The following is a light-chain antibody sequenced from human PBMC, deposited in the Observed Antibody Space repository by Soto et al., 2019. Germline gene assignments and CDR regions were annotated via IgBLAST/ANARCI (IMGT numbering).Light chain of an antibody. V-gene: IGLV2-14*01. CDR1: SSDVGGYNY. Sequence: QSALTQPASVSGSPGQSITISCTGTSSDVGGYNYVSWYQQHPGKAPNLMIYEVSNRPSGVSNRFSGSKSGNTASLTISGLHDEDEADYYCSSSTSSSTPYVFGTGTNVTVL. J-gene: IGLJ1*01. CDR2: EVS. CDR3: SSSTSSSTPYV.